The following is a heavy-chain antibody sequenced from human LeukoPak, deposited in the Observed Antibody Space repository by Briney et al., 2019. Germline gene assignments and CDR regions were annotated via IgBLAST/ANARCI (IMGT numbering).Heavy chain of an antibody. CDR3: ARVDYDFWSGSPYNWFDP. D-gene: IGHD3-3*01. CDR2: IYYSGST. J-gene: IGHJ5*02. Sequence: SETLSLTCTVSGGSIGSHYWSWIRQPPGKGLEWIGYIYYSGSTNYNPSLKSRVTISVDTSKNQFSLKLSSVTAADTAVYYCARVDYDFWSGSPYNWFDPWGQGTLVTVSS. V-gene: IGHV4-59*11. CDR1: GGSIGSHY.